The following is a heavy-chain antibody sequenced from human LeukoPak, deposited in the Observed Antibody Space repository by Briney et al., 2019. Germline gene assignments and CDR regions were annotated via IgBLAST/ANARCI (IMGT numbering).Heavy chain of an antibody. J-gene: IGHJ6*02. CDR1: GYSFTSYW. Sequence: SGESLKISCKGSGYSFTSYWIGWVRQMPGKGLEWMGIIYPGDSDTRYSPSFQGQVTISADKSISTAYLQWSSLKASDTAMYYCATTTDTAVVNYYGMDVWGQGTTVTVSS. D-gene: IGHD5-18*01. V-gene: IGHV5-51*01. CDR2: IYPGDSDT. CDR3: ATTTDTAVVNYYGMDV.